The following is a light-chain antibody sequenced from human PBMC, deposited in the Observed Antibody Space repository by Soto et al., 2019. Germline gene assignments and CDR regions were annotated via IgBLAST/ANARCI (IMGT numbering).Light chain of an antibody. CDR1: QSLANSF. Sequence: EFVLTQSPGTLSLSPGERATLSCRASQSLANSFIAWYQQKPGQAPRLLIYDTSSRASGIPDRFSGSGSGTDFTLTISRLETEDFAVFYCQQYGTSEIIFG. CDR3: QQYGTSEII. V-gene: IGKV3-20*01. J-gene: IGKJ2*01. CDR2: DTS.